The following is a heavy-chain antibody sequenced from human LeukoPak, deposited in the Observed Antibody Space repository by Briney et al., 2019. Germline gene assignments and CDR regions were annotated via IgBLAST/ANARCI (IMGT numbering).Heavy chain of an antibody. V-gene: IGHV3-23*01. D-gene: IGHD4-17*01. CDR3: AKERQTGDYFTSDY. Sequence: PGGSLRLSCAASGFTFSSYTMSWVCQAPGEGLEWLSAINNRGSSTYYAGSVKDRFTISRDNSENTLYLQMNSLTVDDTAVYFCAKERQTGDYFTSDYWGQGTLVTVSS. CDR2: INNRGSST. J-gene: IGHJ4*02. CDR1: GFTFSSYT.